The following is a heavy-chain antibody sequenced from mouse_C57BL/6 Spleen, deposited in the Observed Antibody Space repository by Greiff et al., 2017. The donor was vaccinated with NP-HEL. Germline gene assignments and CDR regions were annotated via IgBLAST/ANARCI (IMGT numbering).Heavy chain of an antibody. CDR2: INPYNGGT. D-gene: IGHD4-1*01. CDR1: GYTFTDYY. J-gene: IGHJ4*01. V-gene: IGHV1-19*01. CDR3: ARYLGPSYYAMDY. Sequence: EVQLQQSGPVLVKPGASVKMSCKASGYTFTDYYMNWVKQSHGKSLEWIGVINPYNGGTSYNQKFKGKATLTVDKSSSTAYMELNSLTSEDSAVYYCARYLGPSYYAMDYWGQGTSVTVSS.